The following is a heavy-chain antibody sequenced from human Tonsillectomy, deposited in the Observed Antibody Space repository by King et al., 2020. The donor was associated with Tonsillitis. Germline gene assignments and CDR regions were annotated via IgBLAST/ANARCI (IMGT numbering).Heavy chain of an antibody. CDR1: GFTFTSYW. V-gene: IGHV3-74*02. J-gene: IGHJ3*02. CDR2: INSDRSST. D-gene: IGHD3-22*01. CDR3: AKGGYYDSSGYYVYAFDI. Sequence: VQLVESGGGLVQPGGSLRLSCAASGFTFTSYWMHWVRQAPGKGLVWVSRINSDRSSTNYADSVKGRFTISRDNAKNTLYLQMNSLRAEDTAVYYCAKGGYYDSSGYYVYAFDIWGQGTMVTVSS.